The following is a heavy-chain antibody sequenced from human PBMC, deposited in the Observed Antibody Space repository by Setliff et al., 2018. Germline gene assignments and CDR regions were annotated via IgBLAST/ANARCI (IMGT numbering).Heavy chain of an antibody. CDR1: GYSISSGYY. CDR3: AGGRRYDYGWDFDY. CDR2: IYYSGST. Sequence: PSETLSLTCAVSGYSISSGYYWGWIRQPPGKGLEWIGSIYYSGSTYYNPSLKSRVTISVDTSKNQFSLKLSSVTAADTAVYYCAGGRRYDYGWDFDYWGQGTLVTVSS. J-gene: IGHJ4*02. D-gene: IGHD4-17*01. V-gene: IGHV4-38-2*01.